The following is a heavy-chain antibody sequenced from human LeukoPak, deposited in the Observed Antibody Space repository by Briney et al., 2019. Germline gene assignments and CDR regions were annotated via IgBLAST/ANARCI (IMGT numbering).Heavy chain of an antibody. CDR2: ISSSSSYI. V-gene: IGHV3-21*01. Sequence: GGSLRLSCAASGFTFSSYEMNWVRQAPGKGLEWVSSISSSSSYIYYADSVKGRFTISRDNAKNSLYLQMNSLRAEDTAVYYCARDPGRVYDILTGYHSYPLDYWGQGTLVTVSS. J-gene: IGHJ4*02. D-gene: IGHD3-9*01. CDR3: ARDPGRVYDILTGYHSYPLDY. CDR1: GFTFSSYE.